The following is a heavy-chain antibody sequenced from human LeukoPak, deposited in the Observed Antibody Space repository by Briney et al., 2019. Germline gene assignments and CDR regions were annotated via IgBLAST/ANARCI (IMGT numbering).Heavy chain of an antibody. CDR2: IHGTGGT. V-gene: IGHV4-4*07. CDR1: GGSIIGYY. J-gene: IGHJ4*02. Sequence: SETLSLTRTVSGGSIIGYYWSWIRQPAGKGLEWIGRIHGTGGTDYNPSLKSRVTMSVDTSKNQFSLKLTSVTAADTAVYYCAKGGSSWPFFDSWGQGTLVTVSS. CDR3: AKGGSSWPFFDS. D-gene: IGHD6-13*01.